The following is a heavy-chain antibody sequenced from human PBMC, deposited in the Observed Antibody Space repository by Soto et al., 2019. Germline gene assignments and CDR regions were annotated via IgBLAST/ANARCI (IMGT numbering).Heavy chain of an antibody. J-gene: IGHJ3*02. D-gene: IGHD3-22*01. V-gene: IGHV4-31*03. Sequence: PSETLSLTCTVSGGSISSGGYYWSWIRQHPGKGLEWIGYIYYSGSTYYNPSLKSRVTISVDTSKNQFSLKLSSVTAADTAVYYCARNLFRYYYDSSGPNPFDAFDIWGQGTMVTVSS. CDR2: IYYSGST. CDR1: GGSISSGGYY. CDR3: ARNLFRYYYDSSGPNPFDAFDI.